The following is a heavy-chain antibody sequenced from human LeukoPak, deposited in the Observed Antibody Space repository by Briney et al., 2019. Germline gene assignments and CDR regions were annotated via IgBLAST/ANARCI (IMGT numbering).Heavy chain of an antibody. J-gene: IGHJ5*02. Sequence: PSETLSLTCSVSGGTISSYYWSWIRQPPGKGLEWIGRIYTSGSTNYNPSLKSRVTISVDTSKNQFSLKLSSVTAADTAVYYCARGSTLYCSGGSCYNWFDPWGQGTLVTVSS. D-gene: IGHD2-15*01. CDR1: GGTISSYY. V-gene: IGHV4-4*08. CDR3: ARGSTLYCSGGSCYNWFDP. CDR2: IYTSGST.